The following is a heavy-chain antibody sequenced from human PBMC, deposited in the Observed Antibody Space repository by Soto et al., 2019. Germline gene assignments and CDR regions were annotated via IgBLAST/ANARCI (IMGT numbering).Heavy chain of an antibody. J-gene: IGHJ4*02. CDR3: ARDHYGGRAFDY. Sequence: LSLTCTVSGGSISSGGYYWSWIRQHPGKGLEWIGYIYYSGSTYYNPSLKSRVTISVDTSKNQFSLKLSSVTAVDTAVYYCARDHYGGRAFDYWGQGTLVTVSS. CDR1: GGSISSGGYY. CDR2: IYYSGST. D-gene: IGHD4-17*01. V-gene: IGHV4-31*03.